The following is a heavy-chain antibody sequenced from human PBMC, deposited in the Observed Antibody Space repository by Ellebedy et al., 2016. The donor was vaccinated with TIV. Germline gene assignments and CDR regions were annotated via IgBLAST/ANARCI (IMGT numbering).Heavy chain of an antibody. D-gene: IGHD3-16*01. CDR1: GGSISTTGYY. V-gene: IGHV4-61*08. CDR3: ARVPPGGRGITSWSDY. J-gene: IGHJ4*02. Sequence: MPSETLSLTCTVSGGSISTTGYYWSWIRQPPGKGLEWIGYIYYSGTTNYNPSLKSRVTISVDMSKNQFSLKLSSVTAADTAVYYCARVPPGGRGITSWSDYWGQGTLVTVSS. CDR2: IYYSGTT.